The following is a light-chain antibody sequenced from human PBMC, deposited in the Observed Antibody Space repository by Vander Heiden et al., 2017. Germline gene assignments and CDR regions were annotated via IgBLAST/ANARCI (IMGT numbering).Light chain of an antibody. J-gene: IGKJ1*01. Sequence: DIVMTQSTDSLAVSLGERATINCKSSQSVLYSSNNKNYLAWYQQKPGQPPKLLIYWASTRESGVPDRFSGSGSGTDFTHTISSLQAEDVAVYYCQQDYSTPRTFGQGTKVXIK. CDR1: QSVLYSSNNKNY. CDR2: WAS. CDR3: QQDYSTPRT. V-gene: IGKV4-1*01.